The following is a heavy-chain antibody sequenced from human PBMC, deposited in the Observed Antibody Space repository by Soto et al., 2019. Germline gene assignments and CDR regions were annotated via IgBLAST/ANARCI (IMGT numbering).Heavy chain of an antibody. V-gene: IGHV3-48*02. J-gene: IGHJ4*02. D-gene: IGHD1-20*01. CDR1: GFTLSSYS. Sequence: EVQLVESGGGLVQPGGSLRLSCAASGFTLSSYSMSWGRQAPGKGLEWVSYISSSSSTIYYADSVKGRFTISRDNAKNSLWLQMNSLRDDDTAVYYCARGGAYKIDYWGQGTLVTVSS. CDR2: ISSSSSTI. CDR3: ARGGAYKIDY.